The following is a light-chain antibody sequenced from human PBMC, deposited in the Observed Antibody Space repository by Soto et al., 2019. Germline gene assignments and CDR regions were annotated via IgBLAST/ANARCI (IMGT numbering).Light chain of an antibody. J-gene: IGLJ3*02. V-gene: IGLV1-40*01. Sequence: QSVLTQPPSVSGAPGQRVTISFTGSSSNIGAGYDVHWYQQLPGTAPKLLIYGNSNRPSGVPDRFSGSKSGTSASLAITWLQAEDEADYYCQSYDSSLSGSVFGGGTKLTVL. CDR1: SSNIGAGYD. CDR3: QSYDSSLSGSV. CDR2: GNS.